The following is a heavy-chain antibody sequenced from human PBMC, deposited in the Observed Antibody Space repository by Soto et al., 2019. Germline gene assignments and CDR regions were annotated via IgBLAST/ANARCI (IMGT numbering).Heavy chain of an antibody. CDR3: ARPAETYCGGDCYSV. CDR2: IIPIFGTA. J-gene: IGHJ4*02. V-gene: IGHV1-69*13. D-gene: IGHD2-21*02. CDR1: GGTFSSYA. Sequence: ASVKVSCKASGGTFSSYAISWVRQAPGQRLEWMGGIIPIFGTASYAQKFQGRVTITADESTSTAYMGLSSLRSEDTAVYYCARPAETYCGGDCYSVWGQGTLVTVSS.